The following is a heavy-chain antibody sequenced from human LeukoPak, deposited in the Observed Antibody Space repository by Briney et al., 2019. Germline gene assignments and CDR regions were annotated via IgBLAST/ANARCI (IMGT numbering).Heavy chain of an antibody. CDR2: INHSGST. CDR1: GGSFSGYY. CDR3: ARTHIVVVPAAIPVPSYYGLDV. J-gene: IGHJ6*02. V-gene: IGHV4-34*01. D-gene: IGHD2-2*02. Sequence: PSETLSLTCAVYGGSFSGYYWRWIRQPPGKGLEWIGEINHSGSTNYNPSLKSRVTISVDTSKNQFSLKLSSVTAADTAVYYCARTHIVVVPAAIPVPSYYGLDVWGQGTTVTVSS.